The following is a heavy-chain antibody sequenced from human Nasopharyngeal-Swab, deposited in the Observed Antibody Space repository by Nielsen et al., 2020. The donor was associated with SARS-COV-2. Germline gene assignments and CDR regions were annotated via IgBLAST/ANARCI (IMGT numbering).Heavy chain of an antibody. CDR3: ARDDGQWLNPVYYFDY. CDR1: GFTFSSYS. J-gene: IGHJ4*02. V-gene: IGHV3-21*01. CDR2: ISSSSSSYI. Sequence: GGSLRLSCAASGFTFSSYSMNWVRQAPGKGLEWVSSISSSSSSYIYYADSVKGRFTISRDNAKNSLYLQMNSLRAEDTAVYYCARDDGQWLNPVYYFDYWGQGTLVTVSS. D-gene: IGHD6-19*01.